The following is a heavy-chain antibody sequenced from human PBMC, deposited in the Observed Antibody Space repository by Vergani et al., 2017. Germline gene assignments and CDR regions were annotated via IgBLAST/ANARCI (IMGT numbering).Heavy chain of an antibody. V-gene: IGHV3-30*18. CDR1: GFTFSSYG. Sequence: QVQLVESGGGVVQPGRSLRLSCAASGFTFSSYGMHWVRQAPGKGLEWVAVISYDGSNKYYADSVKGRFTISRDNSKNTLYLQMNSLRAEDTAVYYCAKDPYNWNYFDNFDYWGQGTLVTVSS. CDR2: ISYDGSNK. J-gene: IGHJ4*02. CDR3: AKDPYNWNYFDNFDY. D-gene: IGHD1-7*01.